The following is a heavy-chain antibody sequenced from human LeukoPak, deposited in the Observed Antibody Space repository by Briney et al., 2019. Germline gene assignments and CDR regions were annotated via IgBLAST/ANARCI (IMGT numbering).Heavy chain of an antibody. D-gene: IGHD2-2*01. CDR1: GGSISSSSYY. CDR2: NYYSGST. CDR3: ARVKVVVVPAAPGGWFDP. J-gene: IGHJ5*02. Sequence: SETLSLTCTVSGGSISSSSYYWGWIRQPPGKGLEWIGSNYYSGSTYYNPSLKSRVTISVDTSKNQFSLKLSSVTAADTVVYYCARVKVVVVPAAPGGWFDPWGQGTLVTVSS. V-gene: IGHV4-39*07.